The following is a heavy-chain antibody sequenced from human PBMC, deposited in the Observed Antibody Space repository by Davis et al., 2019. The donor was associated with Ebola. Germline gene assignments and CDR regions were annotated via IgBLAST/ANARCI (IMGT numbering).Heavy chain of an antibody. Sequence: AASVKVSCKASGYTFTGYYMHWVRQAPGQGLEWMGRINPSSGGTYYAQKFQGRVTMTRDTSISTDYMELSELRSDDTALYYCARVPNTVTTYYFDYWGQGTLVTVSS. J-gene: IGHJ4*02. V-gene: IGHV1-2*06. CDR2: INPSSGGT. D-gene: IGHD4-11*01. CDR1: GYTFTGYY. CDR3: ARVPNTVTTYYFDY.